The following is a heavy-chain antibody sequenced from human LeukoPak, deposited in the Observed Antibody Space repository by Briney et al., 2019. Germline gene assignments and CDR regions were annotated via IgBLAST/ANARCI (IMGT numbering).Heavy chain of an antibody. CDR2: ITHSGST. Sequence: SETLSLTCTVSGGSLSGYYWSWVRQSPGRGLEWIGEITHSGSTNYNPSLKSRVTISVDTSKNQFSLKLSSVTAADTAVYYCARGWPDYDFWSGYVTFGSFDPWGQGTLVTVS. J-gene: IGHJ5*02. D-gene: IGHD3-3*01. V-gene: IGHV4-34*01. CDR3: ARGWPDYDFWSGYVTFGSFDP. CDR1: GGSLSGYY.